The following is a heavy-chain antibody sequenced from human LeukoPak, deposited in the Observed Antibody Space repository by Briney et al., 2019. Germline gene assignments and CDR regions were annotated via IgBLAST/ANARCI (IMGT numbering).Heavy chain of an antibody. CDR3: AREGVEMATISPRLYGMDV. CDR1: GFTFSDYY. V-gene: IGHV3-11*01. J-gene: IGHJ6*02. CDR2: ISSSGSTI. Sequence: KSGGSLRLSCAASGFTFSDYYMSWIRQAPGKGLEWVSYISSSGSTIYYADSVKGRFTISRDNAKNSLYLQMNSLRAEDTAVYYCAREGVEMATISPRLYGMDVWGRGTTVTVSS. D-gene: IGHD5-24*01.